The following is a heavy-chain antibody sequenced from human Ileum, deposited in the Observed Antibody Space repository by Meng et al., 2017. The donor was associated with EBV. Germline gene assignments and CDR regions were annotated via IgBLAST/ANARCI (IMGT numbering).Heavy chain of an antibody. D-gene: IGHD1-26*01. Sequence: HVQFQESGPGLVKPSQTLSLTRTVSGDSFNSPDYSWSWIRQPPEKGLEWIGYTYYRGSTYYNPSLKSRVSISGDTSNKQFSLKLTSVTAADTAVYYCARSPYSGSALPFFDYWGQGSLVTVSS. J-gene: IGHJ4*02. CDR3: ARSPYSGSALPFFDY. CDR1: GDSFNSPDYS. CDR2: TYYRGST. V-gene: IGHV4-30-4*01.